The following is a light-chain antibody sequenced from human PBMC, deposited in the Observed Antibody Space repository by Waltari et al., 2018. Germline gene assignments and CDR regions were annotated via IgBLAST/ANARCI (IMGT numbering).Light chain of an antibody. V-gene: IGLV3-1*01. CDR1: KLGDKY. CDR2: QDN. J-gene: IGLJ2*01. Sequence: SYELAQPPSVSVSPGQTATITCSADKLGDKYSSWYQHKPGQSPVLVVFQDNNRPSGIHGRFSGSNSGNTATLTITETQGLDEADYYCQTWDTGTAFFGGGTKLTVL. CDR3: QTWDTGTAF.